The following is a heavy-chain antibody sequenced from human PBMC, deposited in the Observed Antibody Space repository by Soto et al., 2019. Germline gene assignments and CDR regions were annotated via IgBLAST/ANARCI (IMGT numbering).Heavy chain of an antibody. CDR1: GFTVSSNY. V-gene: IGHV3-66*01. J-gene: IGHJ6*03. CDR2: IYSGGST. CDR3: AREALSSTSALEEYMDV. D-gene: IGHD2-2*01. Sequence: GGSLRLSCAASGFTVSSNYMSWVRQAPGKGLEWVSVIYSGGSTYYADSVKGRFTISRDNSKNTLYLQMNSLRAEDTAVYYCAREALSSTSALEEYMDVWGKGTTVTVSS.